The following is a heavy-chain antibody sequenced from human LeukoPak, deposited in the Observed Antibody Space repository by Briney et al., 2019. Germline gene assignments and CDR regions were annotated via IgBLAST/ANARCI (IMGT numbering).Heavy chain of an antibody. V-gene: IGHV4-4*02. CDR2: IYHSGNT. CDR1: GDSISSSNW. CDR3: ARRFRVVVAATPSLSWFDP. D-gene: IGHD2-15*01. J-gene: IGHJ5*02. Sequence: PSGTLSLTCAVSGDSISSSNWWSWVRQSPGKGLEWIGEIYHSGNTNYNPSLKSRVTISVDKSKNQFSLKLSSVTAADTAVYYCARRFRVVVAATPSLSWFDPWGQGTLVTVSS.